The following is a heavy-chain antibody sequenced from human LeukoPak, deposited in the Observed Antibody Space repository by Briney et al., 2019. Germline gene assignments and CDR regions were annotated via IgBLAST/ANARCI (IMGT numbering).Heavy chain of an antibody. CDR1: GYSFTSYW. CDR2: IDPGDSET. D-gene: IGHD2-2*01. V-gene: IGHV5-51*01. CDR3: ARQWGDCSSTSCYSAY. Sequence: GESLKISCKGSGYSFTSYWIAWVRQMPGKGLEWMGIIDPGDSETRYSPSFQGQVTISADKSISTAYLQWSSLKASDTAIYYCARQWGDCSSTSCYSAYWGQGTLVTVSS. J-gene: IGHJ4*02.